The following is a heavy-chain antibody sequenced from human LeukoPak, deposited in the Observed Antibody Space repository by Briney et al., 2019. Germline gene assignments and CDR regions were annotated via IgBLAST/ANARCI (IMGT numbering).Heavy chain of an antibody. CDR1: GFTFSSYG. Sequence: KTGGSLRLSCVASGFTFSSYGMNWVRQAPGKGLEWVSSISSSSSYIKYADSVKGRFTVSRDNAKKSLYLQMNNLRAEDTAVYYCAIVAGGDPFDYWGQGTLVTASS. J-gene: IGHJ4*02. CDR2: ISSSSSYI. V-gene: IGHV3-21*01. CDR3: AIVAGGDPFDY. D-gene: IGHD3-16*01.